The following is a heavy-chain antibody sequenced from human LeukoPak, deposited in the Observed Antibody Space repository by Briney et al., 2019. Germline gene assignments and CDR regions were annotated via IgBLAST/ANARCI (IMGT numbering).Heavy chain of an antibody. V-gene: IGHV3-21*01. J-gene: IGHJ4*02. D-gene: IGHD3-22*01. CDR3: AKVSSSGYYYYILPYFGY. CDR2: ISSSSSYI. Sequence: GGSLRLSCAASGFTFSSYSMNWVRQAPGKGLEWVSSISSSSSYIYYADSVKGRFTISRDNAKNSLYLQMNSLRAEDTAVYYCAKVSSSGYYYYILPYFGYWGQGTLVTVSS. CDR1: GFTFSSYS.